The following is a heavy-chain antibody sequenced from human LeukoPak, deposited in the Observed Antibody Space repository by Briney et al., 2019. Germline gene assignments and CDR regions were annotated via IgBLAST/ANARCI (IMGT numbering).Heavy chain of an antibody. D-gene: IGHD3-22*01. CDR1: GGSISSGGYY. CDR2: IYYSGST. V-gene: IGHV4-31*03. J-gene: IGHJ3*02. Sequence: SGTLSLTCTVSGGSISSGGYYWSWIRQHPGKGLEWIVYIYYSGSTYYNPSLKSRVTISVDTSKNQFSLKLSSVTAADTAVYYCARATYYYDSSGHYNGAFDIWGQGTMVTVSS. CDR3: ARATYYYDSSGHYNGAFDI.